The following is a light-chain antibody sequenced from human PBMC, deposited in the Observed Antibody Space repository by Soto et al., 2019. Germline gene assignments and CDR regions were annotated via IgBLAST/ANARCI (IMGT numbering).Light chain of an antibody. CDR2: AAS. J-gene: IGKJ1*01. CDR1: QGIRDD. CDR3: LQHGSYPRT. V-gene: IGKV1-17*01. Sequence: DIHVTRCPSSLGASVGDRVTITCRASQGIRDDLAWYQQKPGRAPKRLIYAASTLQSGVPLRFSGSGSGTEFTLTISSLKPEDIATYYCLQHGSYPRTFGQGTKVDIK.